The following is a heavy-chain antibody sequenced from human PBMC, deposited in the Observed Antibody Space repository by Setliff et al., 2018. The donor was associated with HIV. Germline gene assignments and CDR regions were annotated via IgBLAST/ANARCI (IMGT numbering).Heavy chain of an antibody. Sequence: PSETLSLTCTVSGGSISSGSYYWSWIRQPAGKGLEWIGYIYYSGSTYYNPSLKSRVTISVDTSKNQFSLKLSSVTAADTAVYYCARDTRIAATGTYYFDYWGQGTLVTVSS. CDR3: ARDTRIAATGTYYFDY. CDR1: GGSISSGSYY. J-gene: IGHJ4*02. CDR2: IYYSGST. V-gene: IGHV4-31*03. D-gene: IGHD6-13*01.